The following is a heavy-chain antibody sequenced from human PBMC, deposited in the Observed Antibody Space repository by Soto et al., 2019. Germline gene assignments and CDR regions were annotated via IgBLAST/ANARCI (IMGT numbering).Heavy chain of an antibody. CDR1: GYTLTELS. CDR2: FDPEDGET. Sequence: ASVKVSCKVSGYTLTELSMHWVRQAPGKGLEWMGGFDPEDGETIYAQKFQGRVTMTEDTSTDTAYMELSSLRSEDTAVYYCATMVRAVFGVVITLDYWGQGTLVTVS. D-gene: IGHD3-3*01. J-gene: IGHJ4*02. CDR3: ATMVRAVFGVVITLDY. V-gene: IGHV1-24*01.